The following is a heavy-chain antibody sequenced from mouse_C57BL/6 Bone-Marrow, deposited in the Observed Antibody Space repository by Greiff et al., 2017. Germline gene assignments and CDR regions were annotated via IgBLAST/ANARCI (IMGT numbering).Heavy chain of an antibody. Sequence: QVQLQQPGAELVRPGSSVKLSCKASGYTFTSYWMDWVKQRPGQGLEWIGNIYPSDSETHYNQKFKDKATLTVDKSSSTAYMQLSSLTSEDSAVDFCAREPWFAYWGQGTLVTVSA. CDR3: AREPWFAY. CDR2: IYPSDSET. CDR1: GYTFTSYW. J-gene: IGHJ3*01. V-gene: IGHV1-61*01.